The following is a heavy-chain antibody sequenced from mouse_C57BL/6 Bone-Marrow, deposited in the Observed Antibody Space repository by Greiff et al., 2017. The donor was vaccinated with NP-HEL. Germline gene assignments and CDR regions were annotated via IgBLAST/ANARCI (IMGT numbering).Heavy chain of an antibody. CDR2: SRNKANDYTT. D-gene: IGHD1-1*02. CDR1: GFTFSDFY. J-gene: IGHJ3*01. Sequence: EVQGVESGGGLVQSGRSLRLSCATSGFTFSDFYMEWVRQAPGKGLEWIAASRNKANDYTTEYSASVKGRFIVSRDTSQSILYLQMNALRAEDTAIYYCARDDGGYGFAYWGQGTLVTVSA. CDR3: ARDDGGYGFAY. V-gene: IGHV7-1*01.